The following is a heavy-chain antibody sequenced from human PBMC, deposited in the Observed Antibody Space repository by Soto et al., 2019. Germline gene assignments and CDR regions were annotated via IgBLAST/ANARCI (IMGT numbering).Heavy chain of an antibody. CDR1: GYTFTSYG. CDR2: ISAYNGNT. J-gene: IGHJ6*02. CDR3: ARDQIVVVPAARYYYYGMDV. Sequence: SVKVYCKASGYTFTSYGISWVRQAPVQGLEWMGWISAYNGNTNYAQKLQGRVTMTTDTSTSTAYMELGSLRSDDTAVYYCARDQIVVVPAARYYYYGMDVWGQGTTVTVS. D-gene: IGHD2-2*01. V-gene: IGHV1-18*01.